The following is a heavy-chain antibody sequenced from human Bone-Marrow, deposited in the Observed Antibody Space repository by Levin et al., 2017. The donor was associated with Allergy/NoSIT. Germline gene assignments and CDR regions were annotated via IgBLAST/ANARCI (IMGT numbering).Heavy chain of an antibody. CDR3: ARLSSGTTGFDY. CDR1: GGSISSSSYY. J-gene: IGHJ4*02. V-gene: IGHV4-39*01. CDR2: IYYSGST. D-gene: IGHD1-1*01. Sequence: ESLKISCTVSGGSISSSSYYWGWIRQPPGKGLEWIGSIYYSGSTYYNPSLKSRVTISVDTSKNQFSLKLSSVTAADTAVYYCARLSSGTTGFDYWGQGTLVTVSS.